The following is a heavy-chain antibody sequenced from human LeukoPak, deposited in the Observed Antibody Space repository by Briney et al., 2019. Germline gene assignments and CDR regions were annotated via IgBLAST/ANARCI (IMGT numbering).Heavy chain of an antibody. D-gene: IGHD3-3*01. Sequence: PSETLSLTCAVSGGSISSSNWWSWVRQPPGKGLEWIGEIYHSGSTNYNPSLKSRVTISVDKSKNQFSLKLSSVTAADTAVYYCARSDYDFWSGYLGYYYYYMDVWGKGTTVTVSS. CDR1: GGSISSSNW. CDR3: ARSDYDFWSGYLGYYYYYMDV. CDR2: IYHSGST. J-gene: IGHJ6*03. V-gene: IGHV4-4*02.